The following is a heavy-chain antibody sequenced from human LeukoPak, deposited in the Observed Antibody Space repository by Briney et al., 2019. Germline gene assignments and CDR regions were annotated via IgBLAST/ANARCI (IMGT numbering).Heavy chain of an antibody. D-gene: IGHD6-13*01. CDR1: GYTFISYY. Sequence: ASVKVSCKASGYTFISYYMHWVRQAPGQGLEWMGWINPNSGGTNYAQKLQGRVTMTTDTSTSTAYMELRSLRSDDTAVYYCARDEAIAATTRAFDIWGQGTMVTVSS. V-gene: IGHV1-2*02. CDR3: ARDEAIAATTRAFDI. J-gene: IGHJ3*02. CDR2: INPNSGGT.